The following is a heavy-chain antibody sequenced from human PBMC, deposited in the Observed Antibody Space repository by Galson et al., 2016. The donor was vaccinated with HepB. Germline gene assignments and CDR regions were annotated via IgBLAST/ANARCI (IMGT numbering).Heavy chain of an antibody. CDR3: AREGYSSSLVY. V-gene: IGHV3-13*01. D-gene: IGHD6-13*01. J-gene: IGHJ4*02. CDR1: GFNFNLYD. Sequence: SLRLSCAASGFNFNLYDMSWVRQEIGKSLEWVATIGAAGETYYAGSVTGRFTISRDNAKNSMYLQMSSLRAEDTARYFCAREGYSSSLVYWGQGTLVTVSS. CDR2: IGAAGET.